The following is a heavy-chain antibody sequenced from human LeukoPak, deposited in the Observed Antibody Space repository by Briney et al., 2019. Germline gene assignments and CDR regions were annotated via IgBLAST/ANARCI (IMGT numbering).Heavy chain of an antibody. CDR1: GFTFDDYG. Sequence: PGGSLRLSCAASGFTFDDYGMSWVRQAPGKGLEWVSVIYTGGSTYYADSVKGRFTISRDNSKNTLYLQMNSLRAEDTAVYYCAKDYFGVVVMVGFDYWGQGTLVTVSS. V-gene: IGHV3-23*03. CDR3: AKDYFGVVVMVGFDY. CDR2: IYTGGST. D-gene: IGHD2-15*01. J-gene: IGHJ4*02.